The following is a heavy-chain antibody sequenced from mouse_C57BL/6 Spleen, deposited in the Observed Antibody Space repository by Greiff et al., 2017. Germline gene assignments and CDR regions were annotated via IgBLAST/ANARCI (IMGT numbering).Heavy chain of an antibody. Sequence: QVQLKESGAELVKPGASVKLSCKASGYTFTSYWMHWVKQRPGQGLEWIGMIHPNSGSTNYNEKFKSKATLTVDKSSSTAYMQLSSLTSEDSAVYYCARWATTVVARYFDVWGTGTTVTVSS. CDR2: IHPNSGST. CDR3: ARWATTVVARYFDV. J-gene: IGHJ1*03. V-gene: IGHV1-64*01. CDR1: GYTFTSYW. D-gene: IGHD1-1*01.